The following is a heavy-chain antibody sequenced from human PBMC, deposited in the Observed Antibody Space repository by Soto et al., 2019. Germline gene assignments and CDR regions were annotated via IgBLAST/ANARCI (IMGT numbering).Heavy chain of an antibody. CDR2: IFESGAT. CDR3: TTSHAGELNN. Sequence: QVQLQESGPGLVKPSGTLSLTCAVSGGSISSSSWWTWVRQSPGKGLEWIGEIFESGATNYNTSLKSRLTMSVDKSKNQFSLNLSSLTAADTAVYFCTTSHAGELNNWGQGTLVTVSS. CDR1: GGSISSSSW. D-gene: IGHD1-7*01. J-gene: IGHJ4*02. V-gene: IGHV4-4*02.